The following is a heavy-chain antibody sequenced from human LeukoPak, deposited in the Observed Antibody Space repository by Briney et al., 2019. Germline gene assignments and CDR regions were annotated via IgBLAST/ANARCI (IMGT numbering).Heavy chain of an antibody. V-gene: IGHV4-34*01. CDR3: ARGLDIVVVVAINYYFDY. CDR1: GGSFSGYY. D-gene: IGHD2-15*01. Sequence: SETLSLTCAVYGGSFSGYYWSWIRQPPGKGLEWIGEINHSGSTNYNPSLKSRVTISVDTSKNQFSLKLSSVTAADTAVYYCARGLDIVVVVAINYYFDYWGLGTLVTVSS. J-gene: IGHJ4*02. CDR2: INHSGST.